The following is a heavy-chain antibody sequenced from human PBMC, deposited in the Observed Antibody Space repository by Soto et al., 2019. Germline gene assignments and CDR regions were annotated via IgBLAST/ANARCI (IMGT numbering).Heavy chain of an antibody. J-gene: IGHJ5*02. CDR1: GASVSHGY. V-gene: IGHV4-59*02. CDR3: ARSYYDSTGFAVDP. D-gene: IGHD3-22*01. Sequence: QMQLQASGPGLVKPSETLSLTCNVSGASVSHGYWSWIRQPPGQGLEWVGFVYFGGSFNYNRALTSLATISVETSKNHFSMKLTSLTAAATAVYYCARSYYDSTGFAVDPWGQGTLVTVSS. CDR2: VYFGGSF.